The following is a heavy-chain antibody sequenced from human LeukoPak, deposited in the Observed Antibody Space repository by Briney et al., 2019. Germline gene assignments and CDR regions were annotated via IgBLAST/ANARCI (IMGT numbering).Heavy chain of an antibody. CDR1: GGSFSGYY. J-gene: IGHJ4*02. CDR3: ARLSGLLRGIIDY. CDR2: INHSGST. Sequence: SEILSLTCAVYGGSFSGYYWSWIRQPPGKGLEWIGEINHSGSTNYNPSLKSRVTISVDTSKNQFSLKLSSVTAADTAVYYCARLSGLLRGIIDYWGQGTLVTVSS. V-gene: IGHV4-34*01. D-gene: IGHD2-15*01.